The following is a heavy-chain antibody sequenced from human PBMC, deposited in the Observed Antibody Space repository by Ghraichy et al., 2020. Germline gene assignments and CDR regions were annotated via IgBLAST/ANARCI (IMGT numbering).Heavy chain of an antibody. CDR2: ISWNSGSI. CDR3: AKGPVDTAIYNYFDY. CDR1: GFTFDDYA. V-gene: IGHV3-9*01. D-gene: IGHD5-18*01. J-gene: IGHJ4*02. Sequence: GGSLRLSCAASGFTFDDYAMHWVRQAPGKGLEWVSGISWNSGSIGYADSVKGRFTISRDNAKNSLYLQMNSLRAEDTALYYCAKGPVDTAIYNYFDYWGQGTLVTVSS.